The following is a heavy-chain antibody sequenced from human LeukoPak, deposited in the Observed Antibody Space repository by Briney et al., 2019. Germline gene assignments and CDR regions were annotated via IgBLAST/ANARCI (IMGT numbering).Heavy chain of an antibody. CDR3: ARFYDNIYYYYGMDV. J-gene: IGHJ6*02. CDR2: INHSGST. V-gene: IGHV4-34*01. CDR1: GVSFSGYY. Sequence: SETLSLTCAVYGVSFSGYYWSWIRQPPGKGLEWIGEINHSGSTNYIPSLKSRVTISVDTSKNQFSLKLSPVTAADTAVYYCARFYDNIYYYYGMDVWGQGTTVTVSS. D-gene: IGHD3-9*01.